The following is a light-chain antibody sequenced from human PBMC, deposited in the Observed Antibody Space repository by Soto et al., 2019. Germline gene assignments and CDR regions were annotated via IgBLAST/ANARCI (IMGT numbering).Light chain of an antibody. CDR3: QQYISHPYT. J-gene: IGKJ2*01. CDR2: DAS. Sequence: DIQMTQFPSTLSASVGDRVTITCRASQTTNTWLAWYQQKPATAPKLLIYDASSLEGGVPSRFSASGSGTEFTLTISSLQPDDLATYYCQQYISHPYTFGQGTKVEIK. CDR1: QTTNTW. V-gene: IGKV1-5*01.